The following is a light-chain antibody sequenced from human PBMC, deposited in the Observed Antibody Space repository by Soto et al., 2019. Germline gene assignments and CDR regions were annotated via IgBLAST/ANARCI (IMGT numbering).Light chain of an antibody. Sequence: AIQMTQSPSSLSASIGDRVTITCRASQGIRNDLGWYQQKPGKAPKVLIYASSNLHSGVPSRFSGSGSGTDFTLTISSLQPEDFATYFCQQLSHYPYTFGQGTKLEI. V-gene: IGKV1-6*01. CDR3: QQLSHYPYT. J-gene: IGKJ2*01. CDR1: QGIRND. CDR2: ASS.